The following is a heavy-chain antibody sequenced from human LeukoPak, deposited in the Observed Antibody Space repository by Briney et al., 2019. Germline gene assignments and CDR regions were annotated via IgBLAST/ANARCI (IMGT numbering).Heavy chain of an antibody. Sequence: PGKSLRLSCAASGFTFSSYGMHWVRQAPGKGPEWVAIIWYDGSNKYYADSVKGRFTISRDNSKNTLYLQMNSLRAEDTALYYCAKDTGYFFDSWGRGTLVTVSS. J-gene: IGHJ4*02. CDR3: AKDTGYFFDS. D-gene: IGHD2-15*01. CDR1: GFTFSSYG. V-gene: IGHV3-33*06. CDR2: IWYDGSNK.